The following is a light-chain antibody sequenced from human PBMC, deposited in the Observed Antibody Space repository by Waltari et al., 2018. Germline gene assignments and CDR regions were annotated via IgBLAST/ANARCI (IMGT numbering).Light chain of an antibody. Sequence: QLVLTQSPSASASLGASVKLTCTLSSGHSSNVIAWLPQQPGKGPRYLMKVNSDGSHSKGDEIPYRFSGASSGAERYLTISSLQAEDEADYYCQTGGHGTWVFGGGTKLTVL. V-gene: IGLV4-69*01. CDR3: QTGGHGTWV. CDR2: VNSDGSH. CDR1: SGHSSNV. J-gene: IGLJ3*02.